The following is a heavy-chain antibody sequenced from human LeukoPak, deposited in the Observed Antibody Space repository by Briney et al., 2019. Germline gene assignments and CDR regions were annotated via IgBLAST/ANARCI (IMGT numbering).Heavy chain of an antibody. CDR3: AKVHIGAFDI. V-gene: IGHV5-10-1*01. CDR2: IDPSDSYT. CDR1: GYSFTNYW. D-gene: IGHD2-21*01. J-gene: IGHJ3*02. Sequence: GESLKISCKGSGYSFTNYWISWVRQMPGKGLEWMGRIDPSDSYTNYSPSFQGHVTISADKSISTAYLQWSSLKASDTAIYYCAKVHIGAFDIWGQGTMVTVSS.